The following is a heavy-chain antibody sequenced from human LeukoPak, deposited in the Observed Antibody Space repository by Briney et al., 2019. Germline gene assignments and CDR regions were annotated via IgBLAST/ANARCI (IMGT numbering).Heavy chain of an antibody. V-gene: IGHV4-30-2*01. CDR1: GDSISSGAYS. CDR3: ARELWFANAPGSWLDP. D-gene: IGHD2-21*01. CDR2: IFHSGST. Sequence: SQTLSLTCVVSGDSISSGAYSWSWIRQPPGKGLGWIGYIFHSGSTFYNPSLKSRVTISVGNSKNQFSLRLSSVTAADTAVYYCARELWFANAPGSWLDPWGQGTLVTVSS. J-gene: IGHJ5*02.